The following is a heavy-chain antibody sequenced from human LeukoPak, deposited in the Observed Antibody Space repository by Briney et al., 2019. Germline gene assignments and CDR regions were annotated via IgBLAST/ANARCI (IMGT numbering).Heavy chain of an antibody. V-gene: IGHV1-2*02. J-gene: IGHJ4*02. D-gene: IGHD6-19*01. CDR3: ARGLKKKYSSGWYQDY. CDR1: GYTFSDYY. Sequence: ASVKVSCKASGYTFSDYYMHWVRQAPGQGLEWMGWINPNSGGTNYAQKFQGRVTMTRDTSISTAYMELSRLRSDDTAVYYCARGLKKKYSSGWYQDYWGQGTLVTVSS. CDR2: INPNSGGT.